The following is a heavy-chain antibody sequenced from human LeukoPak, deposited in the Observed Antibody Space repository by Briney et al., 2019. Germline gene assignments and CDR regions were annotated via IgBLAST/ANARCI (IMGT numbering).Heavy chain of an antibody. Sequence: ASVKVSCKVSGYTLTELSMHWVRQAPGKGLEWMGGFDPEDGETIYAQKFQGRVTMTEDTSTDTAYMELSSLRSEDTAVYYCATAPYGDYRGRTDYWGQGTLVTVSS. J-gene: IGHJ4*02. CDR3: ATAPYGDYRGRTDY. V-gene: IGHV1-24*01. CDR1: GYTLTELS. CDR2: FDPEDGET. D-gene: IGHD4-17*01.